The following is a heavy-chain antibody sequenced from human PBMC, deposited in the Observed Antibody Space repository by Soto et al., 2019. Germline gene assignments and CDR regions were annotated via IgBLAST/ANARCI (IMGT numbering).Heavy chain of an antibody. CDR3: ARVWGGAFDI. D-gene: IGHD3-10*01. V-gene: IGHV4-59*01. J-gene: IGHJ3*02. CDR1: GGSISSYY. Sequence: SETLSLTCTVSGGSISSYYWSWIRQPPGKGLEWIGYIYYSGSTNYNPSLKSRVTIPVDTSKNQFSLKLSSVTAADTAVYYCARVWGGAFDIWGQGTMVTVSS. CDR2: IYYSGST.